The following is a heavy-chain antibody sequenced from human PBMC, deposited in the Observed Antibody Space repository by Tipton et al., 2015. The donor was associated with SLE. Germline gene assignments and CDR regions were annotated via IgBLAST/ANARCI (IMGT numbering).Heavy chain of an antibody. Sequence: TLSLTCTVSGVSVTNYYWSWIRQPPGKGLEWIGNIYFSGSTDYNPSFKSRVTISVETSKNQVFLKLSSVTAADTAVFYCVRHTESSGHDFWGRGTLVTVSS. CDR1: GVSVTNYY. J-gene: IGHJ4*02. D-gene: IGHD3-22*01. CDR3: VRHTESSGHDF. CDR2: IYFSGST. V-gene: IGHV4-59*08.